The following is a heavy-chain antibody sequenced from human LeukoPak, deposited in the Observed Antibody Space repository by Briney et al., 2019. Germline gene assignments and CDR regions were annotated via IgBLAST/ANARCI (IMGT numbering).Heavy chain of an antibody. V-gene: IGHV3-21*01. CDR1: GFTFSTYT. CDR2: ITYSSSYI. Sequence: GGSLRLSCAASGFTFSTYTMNWVRQAPGKGLEWVSSITYSSSYIYYADSVKGRFTISRDNAKNSLYLQMESLRVEDTALYHCARERFSSSWTGGSTPGYWGQGTLVAVSS. D-gene: IGHD6-13*01. CDR3: ARERFSSSWTGGSTPGY. J-gene: IGHJ4*02.